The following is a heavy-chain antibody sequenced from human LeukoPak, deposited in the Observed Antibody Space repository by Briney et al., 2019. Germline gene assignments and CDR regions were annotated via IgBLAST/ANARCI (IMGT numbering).Heavy chain of an antibody. CDR3: ARDLLASRSAFDI. J-gene: IGHJ3*02. CDR1: GFTFTTYS. CDR2: ISTSSSTT. Sequence: GGSLRLSCAASGFTFTTYSMNWVRQAPGKGLEWVSYISTSSSTTYYADSVKGRFAISRDNAKNSLYLQMNSVRVEDTAVYYCARDLLASRSAFDIWGQGTMVTVSS. V-gene: IGHV3-48*01.